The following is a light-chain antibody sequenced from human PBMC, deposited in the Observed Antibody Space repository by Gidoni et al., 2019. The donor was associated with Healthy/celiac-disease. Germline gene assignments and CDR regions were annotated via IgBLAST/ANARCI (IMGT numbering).Light chain of an antibody. CDR1: QTLLYRPSNNNF. Sequence: DIVITHSPDSLAASLGERATINCKSSQTLLYRPSNNNFLAWYQQKPAQPPKLLLYWASTRESGVPDRFSGSGSGTDFTLTISSLQAEDVAVYYCQQYYNTPFTFGPGTKVDIK. CDR2: WAS. J-gene: IGKJ3*01. V-gene: IGKV4-1*01. CDR3: QQYYNTPFT.